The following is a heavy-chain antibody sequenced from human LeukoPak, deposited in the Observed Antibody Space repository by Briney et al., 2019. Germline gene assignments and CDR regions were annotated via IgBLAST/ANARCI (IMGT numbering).Heavy chain of an antibody. J-gene: IGHJ4*02. V-gene: IGHV1-69*04. CDR2: IILILGIA. CDR3: ASRSSGWSPFDY. Sequence: SVKVSCKASGGTFSSYAISWVRQAPGQGLEWMGRIILILGIANYAQKFQGRVTITADKSTSTAYMELSSLRSEDTAVYYCASRSSGWSPFDYWGQGTLVTVSS. D-gene: IGHD6-19*01. CDR1: GGTFSSYA.